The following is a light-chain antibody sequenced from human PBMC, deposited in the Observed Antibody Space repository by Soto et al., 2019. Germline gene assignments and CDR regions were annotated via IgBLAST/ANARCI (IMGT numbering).Light chain of an antibody. J-gene: IGKJ1*01. Sequence: DIVMTQSPDSLAVSLGERATINCKSSQSILYSSNSKNHLAWYQQKAGQPPRLLIYWASTRESGVPDRFSGSGSETDFTLTISSLQAEDVAVYYCQQYYSSLLTFGQGTKVEIK. CDR1: QSILYSSNSKNH. V-gene: IGKV4-1*01. CDR3: QQYYSSLLT. CDR2: WAS.